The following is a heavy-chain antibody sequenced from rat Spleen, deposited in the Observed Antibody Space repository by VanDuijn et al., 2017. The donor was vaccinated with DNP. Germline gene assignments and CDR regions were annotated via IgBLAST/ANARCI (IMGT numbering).Heavy chain of an antibody. CDR2: ISPSGYST. J-gene: IGHJ3*01. Sequence: EVQLVESGGGLVQPGRSLKLSCAASGFTFSNYDMAWVRQAPTKGLEWVASISPSGYSTYYRDSVKGRFTVSRDNAKSSLYLQMDSLRSEDTANYYCARHYIVRVFFAYWGQGTLVTVSS. D-gene: IGHD1-9*01. CDR1: GFTFSNYD. V-gene: IGHV5-25*01. CDR3: ARHYIVRVFFAY.